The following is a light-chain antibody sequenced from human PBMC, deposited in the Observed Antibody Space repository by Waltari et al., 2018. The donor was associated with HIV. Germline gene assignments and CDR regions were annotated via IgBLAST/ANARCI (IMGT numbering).Light chain of an antibody. Sequence: QSVLTQPPSVSGAPGQRVTISCTGSSSNIGADYAVHWYQQFPGKAPKLLMNENTHRPSGVPCRFSGAKSGTSASLVSTDLRAEDEADYYSQTYDSILDGSIFGGRTKLTVL. CDR3: QTYDSILDGSI. J-gene: IGLJ2*01. V-gene: IGLV1-40*01. CDR2: ENT. CDR1: SSNIGADYA.